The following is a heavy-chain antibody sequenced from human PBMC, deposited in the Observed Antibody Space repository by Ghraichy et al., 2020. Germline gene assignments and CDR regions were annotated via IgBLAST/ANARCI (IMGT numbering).Heavy chain of an antibody. CDR1: GGSFSGYY. V-gene: IGHV4-34*01. Sequence: SETPSLTCAVYGGSFSGYYWSWIRQPPGKGLEWIGEINHSGSTNYNPSLKSRVTISVDTSKNQFSLKLSSVTAADTAVYYCARGRITTVRRAFDIWGQGTMVTVSS. CDR2: INHSGST. J-gene: IGHJ3*02. CDR3: ARGRITTVRRAFDI. D-gene: IGHD3-10*01.